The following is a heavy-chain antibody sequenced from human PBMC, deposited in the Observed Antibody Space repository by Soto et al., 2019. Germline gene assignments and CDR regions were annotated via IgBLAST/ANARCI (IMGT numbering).Heavy chain of an antibody. Sequence: ASVKVSCKASGYTFTSYGISWVRQAPGQGLEWMGWISPYNGNTNYAQKLQGRVTMTTDTSTSTAYMELRSLRSDDTAVYYCARDPYNYYDSSGYTGEWWFDPWGQGTLVTVS. CDR1: GYTFTSYG. CDR2: ISPYNGNT. V-gene: IGHV1-18*01. D-gene: IGHD3-22*01. J-gene: IGHJ5*02. CDR3: ARDPYNYYDSSGYTGEWWFDP.